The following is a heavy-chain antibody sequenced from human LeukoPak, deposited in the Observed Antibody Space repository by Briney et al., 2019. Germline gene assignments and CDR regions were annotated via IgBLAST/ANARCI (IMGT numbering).Heavy chain of an antibody. Sequence: GGSLRLSCAVSGFTFSSYAMSWVRQAPGKGGEWGSAISGRGGRTYYADSVKGRFTISTDNSQNPLYLQMNRLRAEDTAVYYCAKVGVNVGPRDFSGVVRGIKYVNDIFTGVDYWGQGTLVTVSS. J-gene: IGHJ4*02. CDR1: GFTFSSYA. V-gene: IGHV3-23*01. D-gene: IGHD3-9*01. CDR3: AKVGVNVGPRDFSGVVRGIKYVNDIFTGVDY. CDR2: ISGRGGRT.